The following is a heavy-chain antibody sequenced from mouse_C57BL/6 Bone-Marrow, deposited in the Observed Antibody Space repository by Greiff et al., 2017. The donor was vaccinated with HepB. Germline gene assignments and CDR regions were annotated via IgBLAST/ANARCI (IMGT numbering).Heavy chain of an antibody. Sequence: DVHLVESGGGLVKPGGSLKLSCAASGFTFSSYAMSWVRQTPEKRLEWVATISDGGSYTYYPDNVKGRFTISRDNAKNNLYLQMSHLKSEDTAMYYCARDHYSNPWYFDVWGTGTTVTVSS. CDR1: GFTFSSYA. D-gene: IGHD2-5*01. V-gene: IGHV5-4*01. CDR2: ISDGGSYT. J-gene: IGHJ1*03. CDR3: ARDHYSNPWYFDV.